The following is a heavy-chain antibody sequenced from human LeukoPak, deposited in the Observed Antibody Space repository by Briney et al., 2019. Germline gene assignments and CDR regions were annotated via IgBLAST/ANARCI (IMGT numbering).Heavy chain of an antibody. CDR2: IRTTSYGGTT. Sequence: PGGSLRLSCAASGFTFSSYSMNWVRQAPGKGLEWIGFIRTTSYGGTTEYAASVKGRFTISRDDSKSIAYLQMNSLKTEDTAVYYCTRDPQIDYWGQGTLVTVSS. CDR1: GFTFSSYS. CDR3: TRDPQIDY. J-gene: IGHJ4*02. V-gene: IGHV3-49*04.